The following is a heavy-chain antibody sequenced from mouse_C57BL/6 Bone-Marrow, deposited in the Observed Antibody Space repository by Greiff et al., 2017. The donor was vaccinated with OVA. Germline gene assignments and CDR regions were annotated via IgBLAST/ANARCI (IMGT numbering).Heavy chain of an antibody. V-gene: IGHV5-6*01. CDR3: AAAMDY. J-gene: IGHJ4*01. CDR2: ISSGGSYT. CDR1: GFTFSSYG. Sequence: EVQLQESGGDLVKPGGSLKLSCAASGFTFSSYGMSWVRQTPDKRLEWVATISSGGSYTYYPDSVKGRFTISRDNAKNTLYLQRSSMKSEDTAMYYCAAAMDYWGQGTSVTVYS.